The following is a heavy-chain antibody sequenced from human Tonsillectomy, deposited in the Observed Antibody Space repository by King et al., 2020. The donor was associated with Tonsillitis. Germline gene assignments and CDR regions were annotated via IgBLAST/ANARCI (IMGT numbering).Heavy chain of an antibody. CDR2: IYYSGST. V-gene: IGHV4-30-4*07. CDR1: GGSMSSGGYA. J-gene: IGHJ4*02. CDR3: ARVRVGD. Sequence: VQLQESGPGLVKPSQTLSLTCAVSGGSMSSGGYAWNWIRQHPGKGLEWIGYIYYSGSTYYNPSLKSRVTISLDTSTDQFSLRLGSVTAADTAVYYCARVRVGDWGQGTLVTVPS. D-gene: IGHD1-26*01.